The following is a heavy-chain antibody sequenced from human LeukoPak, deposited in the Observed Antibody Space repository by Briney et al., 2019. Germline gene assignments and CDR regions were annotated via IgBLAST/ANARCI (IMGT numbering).Heavy chain of an antibody. J-gene: IGHJ6*02. CDR3: ARGRGDKDYYYGMDV. Sequence: GGSLRLSCAASGFTFSSYGMHWVRQAPGQGLEWVAVIWYDGSNKYYADSVKGRFAISRDNSKNTLYLQMNSLRAEDTAVYYCARGRGDKDYYYGMDVWGQGTTVTVSS. D-gene: IGHD2-21*01. CDR1: GFTFSSYG. CDR2: IWYDGSNK. V-gene: IGHV3-33*01.